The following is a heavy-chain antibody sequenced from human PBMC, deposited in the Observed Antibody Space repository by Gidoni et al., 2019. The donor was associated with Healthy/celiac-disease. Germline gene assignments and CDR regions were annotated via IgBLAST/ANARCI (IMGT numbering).Heavy chain of an antibody. V-gene: IGHV3-11*06. CDR1: GFTFSDYY. Sequence: QVQLVESGGGLVKPGGSLRLSCAASGFTFSDYYMSWIRQAPGKGLEWVSYISSSSSYTNYADSVKGRFTISRDNAKNSLYLQMNSLRAEDTAVYYCATLLNTPEFDYWGQGTLVTVSS. CDR2: ISSSSSYT. J-gene: IGHJ4*02. D-gene: IGHD2-2*02. CDR3: ATLLNTPEFDY.